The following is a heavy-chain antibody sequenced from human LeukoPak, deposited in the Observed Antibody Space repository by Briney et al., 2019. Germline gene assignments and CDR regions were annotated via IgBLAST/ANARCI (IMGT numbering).Heavy chain of an antibody. V-gene: IGHV4-31*03. CDR3: ATHYGSGSYYNAEYYFDY. D-gene: IGHD3-10*01. J-gene: IGHJ4*02. CDR2: IYYSGST. CDR1: GGSISSGGYY. Sequence: PSETLSLTCTVSGGSISSGGYYWSWIRQHPGKGLEWIGYIYYSGSTYYNPSLKSRVTISVDTSKNQFSLKLSSVTAADTAVYYCATHYGSGSYYNAEYYFDYWGQGTLVTVSS.